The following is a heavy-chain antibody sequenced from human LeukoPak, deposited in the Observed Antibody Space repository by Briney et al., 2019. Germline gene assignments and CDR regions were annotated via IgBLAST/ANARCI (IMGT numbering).Heavy chain of an antibody. V-gene: IGHV1-46*01. D-gene: IGHD1-26*01. CDR1: GYTFTSYY. CDR2: INPSGGST. Sequence: GASVKVSCKASGYTFTSYYMHWVRQAPGQGLEWMGIINPSGGSTSYAQKFQGRVTTTRDMSTSTLYMELSSLRSEDTAVYYCARVSGVGATVDAFDIWGQGTMVTVSS. CDR3: ARVSGVGATVDAFDI. J-gene: IGHJ3*02.